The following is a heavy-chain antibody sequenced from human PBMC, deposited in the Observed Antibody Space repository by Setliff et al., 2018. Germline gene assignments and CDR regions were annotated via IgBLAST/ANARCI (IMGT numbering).Heavy chain of an antibody. Sequence: PGGSLRLSCAASGFTFSSYAMSWVRQAPGKGLEWVSAISGSGGSTYYADSVKGRFTISRDNAENSLYLQMNSLRAEDTAVYYCARSETCHSTHCSPYDYWGQGTPVTVSS. D-gene: IGHD2-2*01. CDR2: ISGSGGST. J-gene: IGHJ4*02. CDR1: GFTFSSYA. CDR3: ARSETCHSTHCSPYDY. V-gene: IGHV3-23*01.